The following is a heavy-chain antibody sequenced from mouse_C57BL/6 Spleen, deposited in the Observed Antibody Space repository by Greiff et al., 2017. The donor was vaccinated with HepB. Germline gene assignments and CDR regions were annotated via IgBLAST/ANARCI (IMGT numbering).Heavy chain of an antibody. V-gene: IGHV5-9-1*02. J-gene: IGHJ3*01. CDR3: TRELPASDYCGEGFAY. CDR1: GFTFSSYA. Sequence: EVQLVESGEGLVKPGGSLKLSCAASGFTFSSYAMSWVRQTPEKRLEWVAYISSGGDYIYYADTVKGRFTISRDNARNTLYLQMSSLKSEDTAMYYCTRELPASDYCGEGFAYWGQGTLVTVSA. D-gene: IGHD1-1*01. CDR2: ISSGGDYI.